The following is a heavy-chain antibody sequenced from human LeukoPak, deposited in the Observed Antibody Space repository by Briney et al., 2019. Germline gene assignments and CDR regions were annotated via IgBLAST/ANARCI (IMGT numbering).Heavy chain of an antibody. CDR2: ISSGGTYI. V-gene: IGHV3-23*01. J-gene: IGHJ4*02. CDR3: AKIALENY. Sequence: GGSLRLSCAASGFTFSTYAMNWVRQAPGKGLQWVSSISSGGTYIYYADSVKGRFTISRDNSKNTLYLQMNSLRAEDTAVYYCAKIALENYWGQGTLVTVSS. D-gene: IGHD6-13*01. CDR1: GFTFSTYA.